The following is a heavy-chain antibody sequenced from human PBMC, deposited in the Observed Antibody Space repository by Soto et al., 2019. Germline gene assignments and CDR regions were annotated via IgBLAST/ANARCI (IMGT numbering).Heavy chain of an antibody. D-gene: IGHD5-12*01. CDR1: GDTFSSYA. V-gene: IGHV1-69*13. CDR3: ARPYSGYDLGYYYYGMDV. J-gene: IGHJ6*02. Sequence: SVKVSCKASGDTFSSYAISWVRQAPGQGLEWMGGIIPIFGTANYAQKFQGRVTITADESTSTAYMELSSLRSEDTAVYYCARPYSGYDLGYYYYGMDVWGQGTTVTVSS. CDR2: IIPIFGTA.